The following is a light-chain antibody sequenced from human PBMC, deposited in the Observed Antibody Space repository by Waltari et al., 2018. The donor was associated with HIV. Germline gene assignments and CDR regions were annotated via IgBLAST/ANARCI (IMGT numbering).Light chain of an antibody. Sequence: SALPQPASVSASPGQSVTISCTGTSYAFDLHNFPSCYQQHPGKAPQLIIFGVNSRPSGISSRFSASKSGDTASLTISGLQSGDEADYYCTTYTAKDSLLIGSGTKLTVL. CDR3: TTYTAKDSLL. V-gene: IGLV2-14*01. CDR2: GVN. J-gene: IGLJ2*01. CDR1: SYAFDLHNF.